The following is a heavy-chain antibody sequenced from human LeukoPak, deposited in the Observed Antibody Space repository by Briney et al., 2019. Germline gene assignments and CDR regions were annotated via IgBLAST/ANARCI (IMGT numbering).Heavy chain of an antibody. J-gene: IGHJ6*03. Sequence: GGSLRLSCAASGFTFSSYSMNWVRQAPGKGLEWVSYISSSSSTIYYADSVKGRFTISRDNAKNPLYLQMNSLRAEDTAVYYCASPPGPYYVWGSYRYYYMDVWGKGTTVTVSS. D-gene: IGHD3-16*02. V-gene: IGHV3-48*01. CDR1: GFTFSSYS. CDR3: ASPPGPYYVWGSYRYYYMDV. CDR2: ISSSSSTI.